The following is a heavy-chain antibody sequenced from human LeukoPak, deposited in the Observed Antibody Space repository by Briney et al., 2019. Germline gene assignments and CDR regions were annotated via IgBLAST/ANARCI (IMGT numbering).Heavy chain of an antibody. CDR2: IYYSGST. Sequence: SETLSLTCTVSGGSISRYYWSWIRQPPGKGLGWVGYIYYSGSTNYNPSLKRRVTISVDTSKNQFSLKLSSVTAADTAVYYCARWIGIAAAGPGHYYFDYWGQGTLVTVSS. D-gene: IGHD6-13*01. CDR1: GGSISRYY. CDR3: ARWIGIAAAGPGHYYFDY. V-gene: IGHV4-59*01. J-gene: IGHJ4*02.